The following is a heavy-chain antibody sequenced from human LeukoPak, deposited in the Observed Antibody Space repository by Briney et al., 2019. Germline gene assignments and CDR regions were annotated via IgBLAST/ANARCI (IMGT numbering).Heavy chain of an antibody. D-gene: IGHD6-13*01. J-gene: IGHJ4*02. V-gene: IGHV4-61*02. CDR3: ARGNPALSRAAGYYFDY. CDR1: GGSISSGSYY. Sequence: SQTLSLTCTVSGGSISSGSYYWSWIRQPAGKGLEWIGRIYTSGSTNYNPSLKSRVTISVDTSKNQFSLKLSSVTAADTAVYYCARGNPALSRAAGYYFDYWGRGTLVTVSS. CDR2: IYTSGST.